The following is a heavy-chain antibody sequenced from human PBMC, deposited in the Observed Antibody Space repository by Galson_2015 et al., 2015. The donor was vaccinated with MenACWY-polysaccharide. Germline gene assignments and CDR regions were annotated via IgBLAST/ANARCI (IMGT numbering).Heavy chain of an antibody. V-gene: IGHV1-46*01. CDR3: ARGSDSSGWYGRGAFDI. CDR1: GYTFTSYY. J-gene: IGHJ3*02. Sequence: SVKVSCKASGYTFTSYYMHWVRQAPGQGLEWMGIINPSGGSTSYAQKFQGRVTMTRDTSTSTVYMELSSLTSEDTAVYYCARGSDSSGWYGRGAFDIWGQGTMVTVSS. D-gene: IGHD6-19*01. CDR2: INPSGGST.